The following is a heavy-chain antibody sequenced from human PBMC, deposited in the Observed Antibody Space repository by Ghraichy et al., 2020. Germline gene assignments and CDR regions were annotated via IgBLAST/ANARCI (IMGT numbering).Heavy chain of an antibody. CDR3: ARGRFGELIGATDWFDP. CDR1: GYTFTSYD. D-gene: IGHD3-10*01. Sequence: ASVKVSCKASGYTFTSYDINWVRQATGQGLEWMGWMNPNSGNTGYAQKFQGRVTMTRNTSISTAYMELSSLRSEDTAVYYCARGRFGELIGATDWFDPWGQGTLVTVSS. CDR2: MNPNSGNT. V-gene: IGHV1-8*01. J-gene: IGHJ5*02.